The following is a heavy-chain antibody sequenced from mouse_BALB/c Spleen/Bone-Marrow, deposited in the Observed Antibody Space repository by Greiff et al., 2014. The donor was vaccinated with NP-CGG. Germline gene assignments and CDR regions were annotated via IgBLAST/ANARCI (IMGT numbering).Heavy chain of an antibody. CDR1: GFTFSNYG. V-gene: IGHV5-6-3*01. D-gene: IGHD2-1*01. J-gene: IGHJ2*01. CDR2: INSDGGST. Sequence: EVMLVESGGGLVQPGGSLKLSCAASGFTFSNYGMSWVRQTPDKRLELVATINSDGGSTYYPDSVKGRFTIYRDTAKNTLYLQMSSLKYEEAAMYYCVRGNYGNYVDYFDFWGQGTTLTVSS. CDR3: VRGNYGNYVDYFDF.